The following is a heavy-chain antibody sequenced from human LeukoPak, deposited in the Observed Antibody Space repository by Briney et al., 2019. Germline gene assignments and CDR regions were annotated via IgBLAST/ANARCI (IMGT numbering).Heavy chain of an antibody. CDR1: GIGFSSYA. CDR2: IRESGDST. D-gene: IGHD6-19*01. J-gene: IGHJ4*02. V-gene: IGHV3-23*01. Sequence: GGSLRLSCEVSGIGFSSYAMSWVRQAPGKGPEWVSVIRESGDSTAYAASVTGRFTISRDNSNNSLYLQMNSLRAEDTAVYYCAKEPATRWLATFDYWGQGTLVTVSS. CDR3: AKEPATRWLATFDY.